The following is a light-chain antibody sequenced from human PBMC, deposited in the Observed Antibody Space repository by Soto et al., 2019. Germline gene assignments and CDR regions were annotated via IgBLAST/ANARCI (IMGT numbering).Light chain of an antibody. J-gene: IGKJ1*01. CDR1: QSVSSSN. CDR3: QQYNNCPWT. Sequence: EIVLTHSPGTLSLSPWERATLSCGASQSVSSSNLAWYQQKPGQAPRLLIYGASTRATGIPARFSGSGSGTEFTLTISSLQSEDFAVYYCQQYNNCPWTFGQGTKVDIK. CDR2: GAS. V-gene: IGKV3-15*01.